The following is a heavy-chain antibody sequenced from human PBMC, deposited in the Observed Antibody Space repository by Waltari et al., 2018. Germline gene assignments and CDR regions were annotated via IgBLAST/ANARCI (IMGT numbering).Heavy chain of an antibody. Sequence: QLQLQESGPGLVKPSETLSLTCTVSGDSISNDNYHWAWVRQPPGKGLEWIGSIYYNGNTSYSPSLKSRVAISVDTSKNQFSLRLSSVTAADTAVYYCTTEYSSSSAYWGQGTLVTVSS. J-gene: IGHJ4*02. CDR2: IYYNGNT. V-gene: IGHV4-39*02. CDR3: TTEYSSSSAY. CDR1: GDSISNDNYH. D-gene: IGHD6-6*01.